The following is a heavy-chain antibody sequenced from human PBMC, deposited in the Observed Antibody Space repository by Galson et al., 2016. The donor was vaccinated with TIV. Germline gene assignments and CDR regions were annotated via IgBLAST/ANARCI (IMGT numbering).Heavy chain of an antibody. Sequence: SLRLSCAASGFTFSTYAMSWIRQAPGKGLEWVSTISANGGTTYYADSVKGHFSISRDNSQNTLYPQMNRLRAEDTAVYFCVTWSVTATKDYWGQGTLVTVSS. CDR1: GFTFSTYA. J-gene: IGHJ4*02. V-gene: IGHV3-23*01. CDR2: ISANGGTT. CDR3: VTWSVTATKDY. D-gene: IGHD2-21*02.